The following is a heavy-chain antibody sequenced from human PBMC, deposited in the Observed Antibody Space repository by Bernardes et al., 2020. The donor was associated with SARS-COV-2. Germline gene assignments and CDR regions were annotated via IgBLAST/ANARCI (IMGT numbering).Heavy chain of an antibody. CDR2: VNSAGTT. J-gene: IGHJ3*01. CDR1: GFTFHNYA. V-gene: IGHV3-23*01. CDR3: ARVVSGPHVGADAFAV. Sequence: VSLRLSCAASGFTFHNYAMSWFRQTPGEGLEWISAVNSAGTTFYADSVRGRFTAARDNSKDTLYLQMSSLRSEDTAVYYCARVVSGPHVGADAFAVWGRGTTVTVSS. D-gene: IGHD2-21*02.